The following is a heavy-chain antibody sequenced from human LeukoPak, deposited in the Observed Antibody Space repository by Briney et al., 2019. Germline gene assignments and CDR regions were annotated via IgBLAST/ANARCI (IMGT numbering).Heavy chain of an antibody. D-gene: IGHD6-19*01. CDR2: INHSGST. CDR1: GGSFSGYY. V-gene: IGHV4-34*01. J-gene: IGHJ6*03. Sequence: SETLSLTCAVYGGSFSGYYWSWIRQPPGKGLEWIGEINHSGSTNYNPSLKSRVTISVDTSKNQFSLKLSSVTAADTAVYYCAREDSSVEYYYYYYYYMDVWGKGTTVTVSS. CDR3: AREDSSVEYYYYYYYYMDV.